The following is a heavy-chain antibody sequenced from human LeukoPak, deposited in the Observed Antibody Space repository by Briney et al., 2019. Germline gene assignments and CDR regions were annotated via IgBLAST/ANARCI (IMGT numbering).Heavy chain of an antibody. CDR3: ARAVTENASDAFDY. CDR1: GGSISSGGYY. V-gene: IGHV4-30-2*01. CDR2: IYHSGST. J-gene: IGHJ4*02. Sequence: PSETLSLTCTVSGGSISSGGYYWSWIRQPPGKGLEWIGYIYHSGSTYYNPSLKSRVTISVDRSKNQFSLKLSSVTAADTAVYYCARAVTENASDAFDYWGQGTLVTVSS. D-gene: IGHD1-1*01.